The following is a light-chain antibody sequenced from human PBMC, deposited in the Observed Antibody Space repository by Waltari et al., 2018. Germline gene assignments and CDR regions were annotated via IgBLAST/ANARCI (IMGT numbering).Light chain of an antibody. J-gene: IGLJ2*01. CDR3: SSYAGSNNPVV. CDR1: SSDAGGYNY. Sequence: QSALTQPPSASGSPGQSVTISCTGTSSDAGGYNYVSWYQQHPGKAPKLMIYEVSTRPAGVPDRFSVSKSGNTASLTVAGLQAEDEADYYCSSYAGSNNPVVFGGGTKLTVL. CDR2: EVS. V-gene: IGLV2-8*01.